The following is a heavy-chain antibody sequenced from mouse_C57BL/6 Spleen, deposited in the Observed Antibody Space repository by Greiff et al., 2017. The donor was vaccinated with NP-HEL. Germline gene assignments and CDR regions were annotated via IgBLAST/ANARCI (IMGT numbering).Heavy chain of an antibody. CDR3: ARQPYYDGRRTGLNGYGEV. Sequence: VQLKESGGDLVKPGGSLKLSCAASGFTFSSYGMSWVRQTPDKRLEWVATISSGGSYTYYPDSVTGRFTISRDNAKNTLYLQMSSLKSEDTAMYYCARQPYYDGRRTGLNGYGEVGGTGNTGTVAS. J-gene: IGHJ1*03. CDR1: GFTFSSYG. CDR2: ISSGGSYT. D-gene: IGHD1-1*01. V-gene: IGHV5-6*01.